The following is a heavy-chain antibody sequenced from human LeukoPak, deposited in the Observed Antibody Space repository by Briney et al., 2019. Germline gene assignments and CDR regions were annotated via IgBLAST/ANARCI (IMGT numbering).Heavy chain of an antibody. D-gene: IGHD3-10*01. CDR3: AKSTRIRDVEYYYYYYIDV. CDR2: ISSSSSYI. V-gene: IGHV3-21*04. J-gene: IGHJ6*03. CDR1: GFTFSSYS. Sequence: GGSLRLSCAASGFTFSSYSMNWVRQAPGKGLEWVSSISSSSSYIYYADSVKGRFTISRDNSKNTMYLQMNSLRAEDTAVYYCAKSTRIRDVEYYYYYYIDVWGKGTTVTVSS.